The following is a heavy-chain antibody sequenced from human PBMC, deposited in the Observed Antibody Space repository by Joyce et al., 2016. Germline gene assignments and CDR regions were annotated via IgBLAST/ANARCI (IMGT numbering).Heavy chain of an antibody. CDR2: IYPDGSAT. CDR3: ARHFMFGYGGVLFFHP. V-gene: IGHV5-51*01. CDR1: GYTFNNHW. D-gene: IGHD3-16*01. J-gene: IGHJ5*02. Sequence: EVHLEQSGAEVKKPGESLKISCKGSGYTFNNHWIAWVRQLPGKGLEWLGFIYPDGSATIYTPSLQGQVTISADKSINTAYLQWDSLKASDTAIYYCARHFMFGYGGVLFFHPWGQGTLVTVSS.